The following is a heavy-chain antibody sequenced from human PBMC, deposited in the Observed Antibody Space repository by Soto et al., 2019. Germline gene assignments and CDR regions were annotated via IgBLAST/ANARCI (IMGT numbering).Heavy chain of an antibody. CDR2: INHSGST. V-gene: IGHV4-34*01. D-gene: IGHD3-3*01. CDR3: ARGRWRYYDFWSGSKPRDYYYYGMDV. CDR1: GGSFSGYY. Sequence: SETLSLTCAVYGGSFSGYYWSWIRQPPGKGLEWIGEINHSGSTNYNPSLKSRFTISVDTSKNQFSLKLSFVTAADTAVYYCARGRWRYYDFWSGSKPRDYYYYGMDVWGQGTTVTVSS. J-gene: IGHJ6*02.